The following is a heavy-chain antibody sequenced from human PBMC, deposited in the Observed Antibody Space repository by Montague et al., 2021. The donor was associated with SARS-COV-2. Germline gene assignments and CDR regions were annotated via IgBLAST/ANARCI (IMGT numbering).Heavy chain of an antibody. CDR2: IDWDDDK. CDR3: ARTYYDILTGYYNYDD. V-gene: IGHV2-70*01. CDR1: GFSLSTSGMC. D-gene: IGHD3-9*01. Sequence: PALVKPTQTLTLTCTFSGFSLSTSGMCASWIRQPPGEALEWLALIDWDDDKYYSTSLKTRLTISKDTSKNQVVLTMTNMAPVDTATYYCARTYYDILTGYYNYDDWGQGTLVTVSS. J-gene: IGHJ4*02.